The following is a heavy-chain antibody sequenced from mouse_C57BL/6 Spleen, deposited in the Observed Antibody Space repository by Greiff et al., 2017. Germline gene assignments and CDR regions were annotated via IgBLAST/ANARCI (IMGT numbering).Heavy chain of an antibody. CDR2: IHPNSGST. D-gene: IGHD2-4*01. CDR1: GYTFTSYW. V-gene: IGHV1-64*01. Sequence: QVQLQQPGAELVKPGASVKLSCKASGYTFTSYWMHWVKQRPGQGLEWIGMIHPNSGSTNSNEQFQSKATLTVDKSSRTAYMQLSSLTSEDSAVYYCARGGSYPYDYDVGAWFAYWGQGTLVTVSA. CDR3: ARGGSYPYDYDVGAWFAY. J-gene: IGHJ3*01.